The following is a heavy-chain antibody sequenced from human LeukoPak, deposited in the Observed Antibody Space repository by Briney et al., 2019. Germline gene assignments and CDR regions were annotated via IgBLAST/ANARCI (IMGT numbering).Heavy chain of an antibody. CDR1: GFTFSSYS. CDR3: ARGPIDY. Sequence: GGSLRLSCVASGFTFSSYSLNWVRQAPGKGLEWVSYISSGSSSIYYADSVKGRFTVSRDNAKNSLYLQVNSLRAEDTAVYYCARGPIDYWGQGTLVTVSA. J-gene: IGHJ4*02. V-gene: IGHV3-48*04. CDR2: ISSGSSSI.